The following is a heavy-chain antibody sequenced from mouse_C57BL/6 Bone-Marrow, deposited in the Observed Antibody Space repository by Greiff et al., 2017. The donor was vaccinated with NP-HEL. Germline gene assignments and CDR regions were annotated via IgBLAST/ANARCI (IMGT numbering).Heavy chain of an antibody. D-gene: IGHD1-1*01. J-gene: IGHJ1*03. CDR3: ASPYYGSSYGYFDV. CDR1: GYTFTSYW. V-gene: IGHV1-69*01. Sequence: QVQLQQPGAELVMPGASVKLSCKASGYTFTSYWMHWVKQRPGQGLEWIGEIDPSDSYTNYNQKFKGKSTLTVDKSSSTAYMQLSSLTSEDAAVYYCASPYYGSSYGYFDVWGTGTTVTVSS. CDR2: IDPSDSYT.